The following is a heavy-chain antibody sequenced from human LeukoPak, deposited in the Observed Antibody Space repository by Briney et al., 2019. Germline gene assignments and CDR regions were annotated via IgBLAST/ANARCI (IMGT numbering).Heavy chain of an antibody. Sequence: GESLKTSCKGSGYSFTSYWIGWVRQMPGKGLEWMGIIYPGDSDTRCSPSFQGQVTISADKSISTAYLQWSSLKASDTAMYYCARQSAAYFPKEAGPPLYWGQGTLVTVSS. CDR3: ARQSAAYFPKEAGPPLY. V-gene: IGHV5-51*01. D-gene: IGHD6-13*01. CDR1: GYSFTSYW. CDR2: IYPGDSDT. J-gene: IGHJ4*02.